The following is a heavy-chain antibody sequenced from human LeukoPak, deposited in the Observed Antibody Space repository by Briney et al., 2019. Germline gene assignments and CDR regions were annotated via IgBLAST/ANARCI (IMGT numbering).Heavy chain of an antibody. J-gene: IGHJ4*02. CDR3: ARVVWDSSGYYIDF. V-gene: IGHV3-21*01. CDR2: ISSSSSYI. Sequence: GGSLRLSCGASGFTFSSYSMKWVRQAPGKGLEWVSSISSSSSYIYYADSVKGRFTISRDNAKNSLYLQMNSLRAEDTVVYYCARVVWDSSGYYIDFWGQGTLVTVSS. D-gene: IGHD3-22*01. CDR1: GFTFSSYS.